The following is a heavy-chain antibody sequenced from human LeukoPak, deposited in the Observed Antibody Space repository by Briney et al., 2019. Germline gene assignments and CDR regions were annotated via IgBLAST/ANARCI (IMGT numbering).Heavy chain of an antibody. Sequence: PGGSLRLSCAASGFTFSSYTMHWVRQAPGKGLGWVAVISYDGSYKYSADSVRGRFTISRDNSKNTLYLQMNSLRAEDTAIYYCARPTGNSYGGHDAFDIWGQGTMVAVSS. CDR2: ISYDGSYK. CDR3: ARPTGNSYGGHDAFDI. V-gene: IGHV3-30*04. D-gene: IGHD5-18*01. CDR1: GFTFSSYT. J-gene: IGHJ3*02.